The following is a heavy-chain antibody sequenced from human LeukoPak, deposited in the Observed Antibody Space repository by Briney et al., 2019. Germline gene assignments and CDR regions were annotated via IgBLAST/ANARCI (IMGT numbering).Heavy chain of an antibody. V-gene: IGHV1-69*13. D-gene: IGHD1-26*01. CDR1: GGTFSSYA. J-gene: IGHJ6*03. Sequence: SVKVSCKASGGTFSSYAISWVRQAPGQGLEWMGGIIPIFGTANYAQKFQGRVTVTADESTSTAYMELSSLRSDDTTVYYCAREVGGGSYFWSYYMDVWGKGTTVTVSS. CDR2: IIPIFGTA. CDR3: AREVGGGSYFWSYYMDV.